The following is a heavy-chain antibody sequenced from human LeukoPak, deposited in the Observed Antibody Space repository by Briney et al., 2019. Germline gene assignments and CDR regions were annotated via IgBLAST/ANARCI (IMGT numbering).Heavy chain of an antibody. CDR1: GFIFNSYG. CDR3: AKDTSRYSSNYGMDV. J-gene: IGHJ6*02. Sequence: SGGSLRLSCAASGFIFNSYGFHWVRQAPGKGLEWVAVISYDGSNKYYADSVKGRFIISRDSSKNTLYLQMNSLRAEDMAVYYCAKDTSRYSSNYGMDVWGQGTTVTVSS. D-gene: IGHD6-19*01. V-gene: IGHV3-30*18. CDR2: ISYDGSNK.